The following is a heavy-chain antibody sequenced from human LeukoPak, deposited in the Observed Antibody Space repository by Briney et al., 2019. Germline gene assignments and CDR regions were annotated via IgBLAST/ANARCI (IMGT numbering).Heavy chain of an antibody. CDR2: ISGSGGST. CDR1: GFTFSSYA. D-gene: IGHD3-10*01. V-gene: IGHV3-23*01. J-gene: IGHJ5*02. Sequence: PGGSLRLSCSASGFTFSSYAMSWVRQAPGKGLEWVSAISGSGGSTYYADSVKGRFTISRDNSRNTLYLQMNSLRAEDTAVYYCAKDRGSSGGWFDPWGQGTLVTVSS. CDR3: AKDRGSSGGWFDP.